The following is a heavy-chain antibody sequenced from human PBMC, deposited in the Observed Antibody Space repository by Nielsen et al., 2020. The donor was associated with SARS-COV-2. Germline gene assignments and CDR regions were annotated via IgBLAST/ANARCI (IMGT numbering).Heavy chain of an antibody. Sequence: SETLSLTCSVSGDYIRSNDYYWGWIRQPPGKGLEWVGSIYYSGSTFYSPSLKSRVTISEDPSKNQFSLKLSVVTAADTAVYYCARRPGHYFDSAGYFYSYYFDYWGQGILVTVSS. J-gene: IGHJ4*02. CDR1: GDYIRSNDYY. V-gene: IGHV4-39*01. CDR3: ARRPGHYFDSAGYFYSYYFDY. CDR2: IYYSGST. D-gene: IGHD3-22*01.